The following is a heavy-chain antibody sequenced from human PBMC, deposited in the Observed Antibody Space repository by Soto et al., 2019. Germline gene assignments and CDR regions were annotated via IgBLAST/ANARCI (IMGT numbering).Heavy chain of an antibody. Sequence: PGGSLRLSCAASGFTFSSYAMSWVRQAPGKGLEWVSAISGSGGSTYYADSVKGRFTISRDNSKNTLYLQMNSLRAEDTAVYYCAKDRRRYCSGGGCYAFDYWGQGTLVTVSS. CDR1: GFTFSSYA. CDR3: AKDRRRYCSGGGCYAFDY. CDR2: ISGSGGST. J-gene: IGHJ4*02. V-gene: IGHV3-23*01. D-gene: IGHD2-15*01.